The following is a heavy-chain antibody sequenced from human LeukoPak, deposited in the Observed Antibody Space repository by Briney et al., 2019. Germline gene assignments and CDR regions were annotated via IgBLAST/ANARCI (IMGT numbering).Heavy chain of an antibody. V-gene: IGHV3-7*01. CDR1: GFTFSSYW. J-gene: IGHJ4*02. Sequence: GGSLRLSCVASGFTFSSYWMSWVRQAPGKGLEWVANIKQDGSEKYYVDSVKGRFTISRDNAKNSLYLQMNSLRAEDTAVYYCARVPAAGGRYWGQGTLVTVSS. CDR3: ARVPAAGGRY. CDR2: IKQDGSEK. D-gene: IGHD6-13*01.